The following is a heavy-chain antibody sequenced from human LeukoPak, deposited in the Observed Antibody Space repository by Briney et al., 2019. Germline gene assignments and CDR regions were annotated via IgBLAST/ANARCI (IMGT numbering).Heavy chain of an antibody. J-gene: IGHJ3*02. CDR1: GFTFSRHW. CDR2: IKHDGSEK. Sequence: GGSLRLSCAASGFTFSRHWMTWVRQAPGKGLEWVANIKHDGSEKHYVDSVKGRFTISRDNAKNSLYLQMNSLRVEDTAVYYCARAGKALLVGATTAAFDIWGQGTMVTVSS. CDR3: ARAGKALLVGATTAAFDI. V-gene: IGHV3-7*01. D-gene: IGHD1-26*01.